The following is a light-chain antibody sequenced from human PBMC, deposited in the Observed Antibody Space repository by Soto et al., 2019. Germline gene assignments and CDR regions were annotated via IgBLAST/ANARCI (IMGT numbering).Light chain of an antibody. J-gene: IGLJ2*01. CDR3: QPYDSSLDVV. V-gene: IGLV1-40*01. Sequence: QSVLTQPPSVSGAPGQRVTISCTGSSSNIGAGYDVHWYQQLPGTAPKLLIYGNNNRPSGVPDRFSGSKSGTSASLAITGLQAEDETDYYCQPYDSSLDVVFGGGTKLTVL. CDR1: SSNIGAGYD. CDR2: GNN.